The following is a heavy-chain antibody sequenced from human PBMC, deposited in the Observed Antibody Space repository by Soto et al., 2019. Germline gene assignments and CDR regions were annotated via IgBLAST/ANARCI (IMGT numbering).Heavy chain of an antibody. CDR1: GYTFTSYA. CDR2: INAGNGNT. V-gene: IGHV1-3*01. D-gene: IGHD5-18*01. CDR3: ARGGYSYGTYYYYYGMDV. Sequence: ASVKVSCKASGYTFTSYAMHWVRQAPGQRLEWMGWINAGNGNTKYSQKFQGRVTITRDTSASTAYMELSSLRSEDTAVYYCARGGYSYGTYYYYYGMDVWGQGTTVTVSS. J-gene: IGHJ6*02.